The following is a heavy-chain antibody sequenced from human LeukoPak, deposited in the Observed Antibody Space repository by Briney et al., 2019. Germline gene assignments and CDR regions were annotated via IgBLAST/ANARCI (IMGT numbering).Heavy chain of an antibody. CDR1: GGSISSYY. V-gene: IGHV4-4*09. J-gene: IGHJ4*02. D-gene: IGHD1-7*01. Sequence: SETLSLTCTVSGGSISSYYWSWIRQPPGKGLEWIGYIYHSGSTDYNPSLKSRVTISVDTSKSQFSLKLTSVTAADTAVYYCARVHENYLYYFDYWGQGTLVTVSS. CDR3: ARVHENYLYYFDY. CDR2: IYHSGST.